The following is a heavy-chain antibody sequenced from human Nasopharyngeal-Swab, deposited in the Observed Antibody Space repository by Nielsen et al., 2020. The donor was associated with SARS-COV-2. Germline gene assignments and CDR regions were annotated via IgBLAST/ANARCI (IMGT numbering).Heavy chain of an antibody. D-gene: IGHD2-15*01. J-gene: IGHJ5*02. CDR1: GDSVPSNTAA. CDR3: ARGSQGTRWS. V-gene: IGHV6-1*01. Sequence: SQTLSLPCAISGDSVPSNTAAWSWIRQSPSRGLEWLRRTWYRSKLHYDYAESVKSRITINPATTKNQFYLQLNSVTPEDTAVYYCARGSQGTRWSWGQGTLVTVSS. CDR2: TWYRSKLHY.